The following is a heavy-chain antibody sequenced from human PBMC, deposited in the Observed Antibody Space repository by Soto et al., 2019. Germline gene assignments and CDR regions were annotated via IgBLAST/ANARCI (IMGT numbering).Heavy chain of an antibody. J-gene: IGHJ6*02. D-gene: IGHD6-19*01. V-gene: IGHV4-4*07. Sequence: SETLSLTCTVSGGSISSYYWSWIRQPAGKGLEWIGRIYTSGSTNYNPSLKSRVTMSVDTSKNQFSLKLSSVTAADTAVYYCARESSGSGWYESRSYGMDVWGQGTTVTVS. CDR2: IYTSGST. CDR3: ARESSGSGWYESRSYGMDV. CDR1: GGSISSYY.